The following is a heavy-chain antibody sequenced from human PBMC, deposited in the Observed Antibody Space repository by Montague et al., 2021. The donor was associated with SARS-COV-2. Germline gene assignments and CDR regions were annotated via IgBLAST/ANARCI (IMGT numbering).Heavy chain of an antibody. CDR1: GYSISSGDY. D-gene: IGHD1-1*01. Sequence: SETLSLTCTVSGYSISSGDYWSWIRQPPGKGLEWIGRIYRNGNTYYNPSLKSRVTISVDTSKNQFSLKLRSVTAADTAVYYCARVSISYDPDDASYGMGVWGPGTTGPVPS. J-gene: IGHJ6*02. CDR2: IYRNGNT. CDR3: ARVSISYDPDDASYGMGV. V-gene: IGHV4-38-2*02.